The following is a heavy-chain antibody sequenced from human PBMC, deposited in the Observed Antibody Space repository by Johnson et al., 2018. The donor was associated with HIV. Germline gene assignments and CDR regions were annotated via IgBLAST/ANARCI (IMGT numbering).Heavy chain of an antibody. Sequence: MKWVRQTPGMGLEWVSYISSSGSTIYYADSVKGRFTISRDNAKNSLYLQMNSLRAEDTAVYYCARDVIKVIAARDDAFDIWGQGTMVTVSS. V-gene: IGHV3-11*04. CDR3: ARDVIKVIAARDDAFDI. D-gene: IGHD6-6*01. CDR2: ISSSGSTI. J-gene: IGHJ3*02.